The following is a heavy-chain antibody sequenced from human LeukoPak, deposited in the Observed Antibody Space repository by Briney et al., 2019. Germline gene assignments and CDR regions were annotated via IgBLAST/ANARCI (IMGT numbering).Heavy chain of an antibody. D-gene: IGHD3-22*01. CDR1: GFTFSTYG. Sequence: GGSLRLSCAASGFTFSTYGMSWVRQAPGKGLKWVSAISGSGGSTYYADSVKGRFTISRDNSKNTLYLQMNSLRAEDTAVYYCAKEQYHSDSSGYYFPNAFDIWGQGTMVTVSS. CDR2: ISGSGGST. CDR3: AKEQYHSDSSGYYFPNAFDI. V-gene: IGHV3-23*01. J-gene: IGHJ3*02.